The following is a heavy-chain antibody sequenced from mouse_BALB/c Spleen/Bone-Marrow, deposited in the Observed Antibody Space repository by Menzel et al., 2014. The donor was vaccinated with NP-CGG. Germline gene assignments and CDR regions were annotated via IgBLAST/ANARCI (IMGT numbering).Heavy chain of an antibody. CDR3: ARGAYDYDGDWFAY. Sequence: VQLQQSGPELVKHGASVKMSCKASGYTFTSYVIHWVKQKPGQGLEWIGYINPYNDGTKYNEKFKGKTTLTSDKSSSTAYMELSSLTSEDSAVYYCARGAYDYDGDWFAYWGQGTLVTVSA. V-gene: IGHV1-14*01. D-gene: IGHD2-4*01. CDR1: GYTFTSYV. J-gene: IGHJ3*01. CDR2: INPYNDGT.